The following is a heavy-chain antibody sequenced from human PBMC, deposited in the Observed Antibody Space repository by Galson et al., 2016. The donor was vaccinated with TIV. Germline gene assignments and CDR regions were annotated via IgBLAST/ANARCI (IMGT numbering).Heavy chain of an antibody. D-gene: IGHD1-1*01. CDR3: TRDGRGNWKDVDYFDY. J-gene: IGHJ4*02. Sequence: SLRLSCAASGFTFSSYTFHWVRQTPGKGLEWVAIISHDGNNKDVADSVQGRFTISRDSSKNTVYLQMNNLRPEDTALYFCTRDGRGNWKDVDYFDYWGQGTLVTVSS. CDR1: GFTFSSYT. V-gene: IGHV3-30-3*01. CDR2: ISHDGNNK.